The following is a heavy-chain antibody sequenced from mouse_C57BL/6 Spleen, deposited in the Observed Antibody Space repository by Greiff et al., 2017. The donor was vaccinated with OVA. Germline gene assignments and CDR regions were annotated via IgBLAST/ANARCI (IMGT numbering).Heavy chain of an antibody. CDR3: ARCYKPFAMDY. CDR1: GYTFTDYY. J-gene: IGHJ4*01. V-gene: IGHV1-26*01. Sequence: EVQLQQSGPELVKPGASVKISCKASGYTFTDYYMNWVKQSHGKSLEWIGDINPNNGGTSYNQKFKGKATLTVDKSSSTAYMELRSLTSEDSAVYYCARCYKPFAMDYWGQGTSVTVSS. CDR2: INPNNGGT. D-gene: IGHD1-3*01.